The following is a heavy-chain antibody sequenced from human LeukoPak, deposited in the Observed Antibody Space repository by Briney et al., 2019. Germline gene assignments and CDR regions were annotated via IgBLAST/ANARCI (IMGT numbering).Heavy chain of an antibody. Sequence: GGSLRPSCAASGFTFNSYAMTWVRQAPGKGLEWVSAISGSGGSTYYADSVKGRFTISRDNSKNTLYLQMNSLRAEDTAVYYCARDRVGAIPYYFDYWGQGTLVTVSS. CDR3: ARDRVGAIPYYFDY. D-gene: IGHD1-26*01. V-gene: IGHV3-23*01. CDR2: ISGSGGST. CDR1: GFTFNSYA. J-gene: IGHJ4*02.